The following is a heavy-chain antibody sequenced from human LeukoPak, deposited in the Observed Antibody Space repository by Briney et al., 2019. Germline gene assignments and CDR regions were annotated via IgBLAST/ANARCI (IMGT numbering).Heavy chain of an antibody. J-gene: IGHJ4*02. Sequence: GGSLRLSCAASGFTFSSYAMTWVRQAPGKGLEWVSVISGSGGNTYHADSVKGRFTISRDNSKNTLSLQMNSLRVEDTAVYYCARFGYSGWYKGYFDYWGQGTLVTVSS. D-gene: IGHD6-19*01. CDR3: ARFGYSGWYKGYFDY. CDR2: ISGSGGNT. CDR1: GFTFSSYA. V-gene: IGHV3-23*01.